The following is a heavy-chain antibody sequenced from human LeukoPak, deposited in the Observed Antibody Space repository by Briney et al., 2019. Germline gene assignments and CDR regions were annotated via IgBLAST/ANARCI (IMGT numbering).Heavy chain of an antibody. CDR1: GFTFSSYG. CDR2: ISYDGSNK. J-gene: IGHJ4*02. D-gene: IGHD5-24*01. Sequence: GGSLRLSCAASGFTFSSYGMHWVRQAPGKGLEWVAVISYDGSNKYYADSVKGRFTISRDNSKNTLYLQMNSLRAEDTAVYYCAKEAGGGYNDYWGQGTLVTVSS. V-gene: IGHV3-30*18. CDR3: AKEAGGGYNDY.